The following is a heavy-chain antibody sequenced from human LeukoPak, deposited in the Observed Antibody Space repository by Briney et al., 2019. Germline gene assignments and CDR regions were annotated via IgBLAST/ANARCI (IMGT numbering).Heavy chain of an antibody. CDR1: GFTFSSYA. CDR3: AKAWSFAYYFDY. D-gene: IGHD2-8*01. J-gene: IGHJ4*02. Sequence: GGSLRLSCAASGFTFSSYAMSWVRQAPGKGLEWVSAISGSGASTYYADSVKGRFTISRDNSKNTLYLQMNSLRAEDTAVYYCAKAWSFAYYFDYWGQGTLVTVSS. CDR2: ISGSGAST. V-gene: IGHV3-23*01.